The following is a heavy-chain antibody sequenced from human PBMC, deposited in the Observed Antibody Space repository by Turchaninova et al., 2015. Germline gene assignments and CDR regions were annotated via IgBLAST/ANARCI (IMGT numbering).Heavy chain of an antibody. J-gene: IGHJ4*02. CDR1: GYNLNNYL. CDR2: LDPSDSST. CDR3: ARHATKPNSYFDF. Sequence: EVQLVQSGAEVKKPGEPLRSPGKGSGYNLNNYLIPWVRQVPGKGLEWMVRLDPSDSSTNNSPSFRGHVTISIDKSVNTASLEWSSLEASDTAMYYCARHATKPNSYFDFWGQGTLVTVSS. V-gene: IGHV5-10-1*03. D-gene: IGHD2-2*01.